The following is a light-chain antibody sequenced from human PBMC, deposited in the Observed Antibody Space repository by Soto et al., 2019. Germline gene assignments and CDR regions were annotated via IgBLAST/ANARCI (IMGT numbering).Light chain of an antibody. CDR1: QSISTW. Sequence: IHMRHSPSTLAAFVLYRVTITFLASQSISTWLSWYQQKVGKAPKLLIYEASSLESGAPSRFSGSGSGTEFTLTISSLQPDDFATYYCQQYYSYSRTFGRGTKVDI. CDR3: QQYYSYSRT. J-gene: IGKJ1*01. CDR2: EAS. V-gene: IGKV1-5*03.